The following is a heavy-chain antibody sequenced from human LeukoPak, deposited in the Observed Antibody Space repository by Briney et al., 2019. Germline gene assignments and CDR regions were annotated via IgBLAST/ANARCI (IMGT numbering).Heavy chain of an antibody. V-gene: IGHV3-21*01. J-gene: IGHJ4*02. CDR2: ISSSSSYI. CDR3: AREEYDFWSGYYSKVNFDY. D-gene: IGHD3-3*01. CDR1: GFTFSSYS. Sequence: GGSLRLSCAASGFTFSSYSMNWVRQAPGKGREWVSSISSSSSYIYYADSVKGRFTNTRDNAKNSLYLQMNRLRAEDTSVYYCAREEYDFWSGYYSKVNFDYWGQGTLVTVSS.